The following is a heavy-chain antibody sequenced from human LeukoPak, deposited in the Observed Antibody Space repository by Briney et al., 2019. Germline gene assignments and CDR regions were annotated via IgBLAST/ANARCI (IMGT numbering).Heavy chain of an antibody. Sequence: SETLSLTCSVSGGSISSYYWTWLRQPVGKGLEWIGRILSSGTTESNPSLKSRVTMSIDKSKNHLSLNLSPVTAADTAVYYCATDRYYYMDVWGKGTMVTVSS. J-gene: IGHJ6*03. CDR1: GGSISSYY. CDR2: ILSSGTT. V-gene: IGHV4-4*07. D-gene: IGHD3-10*01. CDR3: ATDRYYYMDV.